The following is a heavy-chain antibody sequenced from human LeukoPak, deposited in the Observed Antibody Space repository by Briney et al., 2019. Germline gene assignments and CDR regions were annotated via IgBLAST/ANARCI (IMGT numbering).Heavy chain of an antibody. Sequence: SETLSLTCTVSGGSISSYYWSWIRQPPGKGLEWIGYIYYSGSTNYNPSLKSRVTISVDTSKNQFSLKLSSVTAADTAVYYCARRASSGYYNNWFNPWGQGTLVTVSS. CDR3: ARRASSGYYNNWFNP. J-gene: IGHJ5*02. CDR2: IYYSGST. CDR1: GGSISSYY. D-gene: IGHD3-22*01. V-gene: IGHV4-59*08.